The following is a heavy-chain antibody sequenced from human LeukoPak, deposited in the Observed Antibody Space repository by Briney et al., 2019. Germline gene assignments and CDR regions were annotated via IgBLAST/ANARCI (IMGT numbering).Heavy chain of an antibody. CDR1: GFTFSSYG. V-gene: IGHV3-30*02. D-gene: IGHD1-20*01. Sequence: PGGSLRLSCAASGFTFSSYGMHWVRQAPGKGLEWVAFIRYDGSNKNHADYVKGRFTISRDNSKNIVYLQMNSLRAEDTSVYYCAKDYGITGTGGAWLDPWGQGTLVTVSS. CDR3: AKDYGITGTGGAWLDP. CDR2: IRYDGSNK. J-gene: IGHJ5*02.